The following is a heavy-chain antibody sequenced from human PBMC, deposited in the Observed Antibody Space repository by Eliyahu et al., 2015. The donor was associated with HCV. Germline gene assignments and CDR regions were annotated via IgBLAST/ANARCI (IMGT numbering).Heavy chain of an antibody. J-gene: IGHJ4*02. CDR2: SSGSGGGT. CDR3: AKRMVASGLDY. D-gene: IGHD6-13*01. Sequence: EVQLLASGGGLVQPGGSLRLSCAASGFTFSSHAISWVCQAPGRGVEWVAASSGSGGGTYYADSVEGRFTISRDNSKNTLSLQMNSLRAEDTAVYYCAKRMVASGLDYWGRGTLVTVSS. CDR1: GFTFSSHA. V-gene: IGHV3-23*01.